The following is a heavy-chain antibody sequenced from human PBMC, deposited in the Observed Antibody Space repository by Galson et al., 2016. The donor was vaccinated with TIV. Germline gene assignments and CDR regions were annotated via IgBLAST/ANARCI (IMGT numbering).Heavy chain of an antibody. CDR3: ARAYVLGMSGYDQYGMDV. J-gene: IGHJ6*02. Sequence: SVKVSCKASGYTFNTYGLSWVRQAPGQGLEWMGWISGYNGNTKYAQKLQGRVTMTTDTSTGTSYMELRSLRSDDSAMYYCARAYVLGMSGYDQYGMDVWGQGTTVTVSS. CDR1: GYTFNTYG. CDR2: ISGYNGNT. D-gene: IGHD3-16*01. V-gene: IGHV1-18*01.